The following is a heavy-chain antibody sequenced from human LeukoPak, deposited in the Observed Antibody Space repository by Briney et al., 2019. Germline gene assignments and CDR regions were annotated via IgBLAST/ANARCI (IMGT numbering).Heavy chain of an antibody. V-gene: IGHV4-38-2*02. CDR1: GYSISSGYY. Sequence: SETLSLTYTVSGYSISSGYYWGWIRQPPGKGLEWIGGIHHSGSTYYNPSLKSRVTISVDTSKNQFSLKLNSVTAADTAVYYCARGDRNWNYYDYWGQGTLLTVSS. CDR3: ARGDRNWNYYDY. D-gene: IGHD1-1*01. J-gene: IGHJ4*02. CDR2: IHHSGST.